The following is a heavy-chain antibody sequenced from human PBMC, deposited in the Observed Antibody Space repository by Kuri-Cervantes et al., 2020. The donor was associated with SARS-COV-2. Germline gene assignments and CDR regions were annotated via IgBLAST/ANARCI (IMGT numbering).Heavy chain of an antibody. J-gene: IGHJ4*02. V-gene: IGHV3-30-3*01. CDR3: AREIPSYDFWSGYYLDY. Sequence: GGSLRLSCAASGFTFSSYAMHWVRQAPGKGLEWVAVISYDGSNKYYADSVKGRFTISRDNSKNTLYLQMNSLRAEDTAVYYCAREIPSYDFWSGYYLDYWGQGTLVTVSS. D-gene: IGHD3-3*01. CDR2: ISYDGSNK. CDR1: GFTFSSYA.